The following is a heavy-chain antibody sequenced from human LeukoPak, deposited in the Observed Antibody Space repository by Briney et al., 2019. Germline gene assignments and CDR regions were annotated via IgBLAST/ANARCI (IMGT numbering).Heavy chain of an antibody. D-gene: IGHD3-3*01. CDR2: IYFSGGT. J-gene: IGHJ6*03. V-gene: IGHV4-39*07. Sequence: SETLSLTCTVSGDSISSSNCYWGWIRQPPGKGLEWIGSIYFSGGTYYNASLKSRVTISVDTSKNQFSLKLSSVTAADTAVYYCARDPQPNYDFWSGYYYYYYYYMDVWGKGTTVTVSS. CDR1: GDSISSSNCY. CDR3: ARDPQPNYDFWSGYYYYYYYYMDV.